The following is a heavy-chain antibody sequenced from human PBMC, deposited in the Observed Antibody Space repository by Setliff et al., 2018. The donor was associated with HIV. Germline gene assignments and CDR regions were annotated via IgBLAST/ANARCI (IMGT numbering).Heavy chain of an antibody. J-gene: IGHJ4*02. V-gene: IGHV1-46*01. CDR1: GYTFTGYN. Sequence: ASVKVSCKASGYTFTGYNLHWLRQAPGQGLEWMGVINPGSGATIYAQRFQGGLTMTRDTSTSTVYMELSSLKFEDTAVYYCVRGGPRGLEVAALEFDSWGQGTLVTVSS. D-gene: IGHD6-19*01. CDR2: INPGSGAT. CDR3: VRGGPRGLEVAALEFDS.